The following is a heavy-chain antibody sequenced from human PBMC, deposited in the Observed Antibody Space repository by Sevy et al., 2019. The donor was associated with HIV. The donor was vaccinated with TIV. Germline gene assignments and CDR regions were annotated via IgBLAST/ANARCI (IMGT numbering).Heavy chain of an antibody. J-gene: IGHJ3*02. V-gene: IGHV4-4*02. CDR1: GGSISSSNW. CDR3: ARRGSGGSCYWGCLGAFDI. CDR2: IYRSGST. Sequence: SETLSLTCAVSGGSISSSNWWSWVRQPPGKRLEWIGEIYRSGSTNYNPSLKSRVTISVDKSKNQFSLKLSSVTAADTAVYYCARRGSGGSCYWGCLGAFDIWGQGTMVTVSS. D-gene: IGHD2-15*01.